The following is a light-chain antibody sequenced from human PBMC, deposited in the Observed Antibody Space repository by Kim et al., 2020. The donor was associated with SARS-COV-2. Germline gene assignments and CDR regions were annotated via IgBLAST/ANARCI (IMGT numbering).Light chain of an antibody. CDR1: QTIRSY. Sequence: DIQMTQSPSSLSASVGDRVTITCRASQTIRSYLNWYQQKAGKVPKLLIYTASNLQSGVPSRFSGSGSGTDFTLTISSLQPEDFATYYCQQRYSTPWTFGQGTTVDIK. CDR3: QQRYSTPWT. J-gene: IGKJ1*01. CDR2: TAS. V-gene: IGKV1-39*01.